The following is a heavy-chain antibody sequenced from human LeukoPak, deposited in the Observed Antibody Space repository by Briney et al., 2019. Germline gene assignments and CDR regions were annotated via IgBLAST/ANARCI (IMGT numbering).Heavy chain of an antibody. CDR2: IYHSGST. J-gene: IGHJ6*03. CDR1: GYSISSGYY. V-gene: IGHV4-38-2*01. CDR3: ARLRDYYYMDV. Sequence: PETLSLTCAVSGYSISSGYYWGWIRQPPGKGLEWIGSIYHSGSTYYNPSLKSRVTISVDTSKNQFSLKLSSVTAADTAVYYCARLRDYYYMDVWGKGTTVTVSS.